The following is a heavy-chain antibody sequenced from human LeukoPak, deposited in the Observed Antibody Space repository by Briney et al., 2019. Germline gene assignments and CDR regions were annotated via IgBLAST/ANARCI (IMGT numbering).Heavy chain of an antibody. Sequence: GESLRLSCAASGFTFSSYWMHWVRQAPGKGLEWVAIISYDGSNKYYADSVKGRFTISRDNSKNTLYLQMNSLKPEDTAVYYCAKVVKYYDYGDYIYWGQGTLVTVSS. CDR2: ISYDGSNK. J-gene: IGHJ4*02. CDR3: AKVVKYYDYGDYIY. D-gene: IGHD4-17*01. CDR1: GFTFSSYW. V-gene: IGHV3-30*18.